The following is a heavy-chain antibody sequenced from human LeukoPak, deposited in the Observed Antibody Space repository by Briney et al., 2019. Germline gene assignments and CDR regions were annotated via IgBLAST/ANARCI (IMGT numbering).Heavy chain of an antibody. D-gene: IGHD2/OR15-2a*01. CDR3: VSFYEAY. Sequence: GGSLRLSCAASGNYWMHWVRQAPGKGLVWVSHINSDGSWTSYADSVKGRFTISKDNAKNTVYLQMNSLRAGDTAVYYCVSFYEAYWGRGTLVTVSS. CDR1: GNYW. CDR2: INSDGSWT. J-gene: IGHJ4*02. V-gene: IGHV3-74*01.